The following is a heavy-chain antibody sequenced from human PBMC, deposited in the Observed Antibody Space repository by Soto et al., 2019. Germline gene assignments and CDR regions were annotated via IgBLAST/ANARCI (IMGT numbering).Heavy chain of an antibody. CDR1: GFTFSSYA. Sequence: VGSLRLSCAASGFTFSSYAMHWVRQAPGKGLEWVAVISYDGSNKYYADSVKGRFTISRDNSKNTLYLQMNSLRAEDTAVCYCARAFRGNYNWFDPWGQGTLVTVSS. J-gene: IGHJ5*02. CDR3: ARAFRGNYNWFDP. CDR2: ISYDGSNK. V-gene: IGHV3-30-3*01. D-gene: IGHD2-21*02.